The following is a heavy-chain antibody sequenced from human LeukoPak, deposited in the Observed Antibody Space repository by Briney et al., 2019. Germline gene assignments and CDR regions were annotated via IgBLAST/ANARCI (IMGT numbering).Heavy chain of an antibody. CDR3: AKGNGYSYGRYYFDY. CDR1: GFTFSSYA. CDR2: ISGSGGST. V-gene: IGHV3-23*01. Sequence: GGSLRLSCAASGFTFSSYAMSWVRQAPGKGLEWVSAISGSGGSTYYADSVKGRFTISRDNSKNTLYLQMNSLRAEDTAVYYCAKGNGYSYGRYYFDYWGQGTLSPSPQ. D-gene: IGHD5-18*01. J-gene: IGHJ4*02.